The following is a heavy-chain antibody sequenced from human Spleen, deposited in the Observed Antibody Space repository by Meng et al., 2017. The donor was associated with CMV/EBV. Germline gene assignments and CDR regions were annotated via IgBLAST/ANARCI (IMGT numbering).Heavy chain of an antibody. CDR3: AKDREYQRGYGMDV. V-gene: IGHV3-9*01. CDR1: GFTFDDYA. J-gene: IGHJ6*02. CDR2: ISWNSGNI. D-gene: IGHD2-2*01. Sequence: GGSLRLTCTASGFTFDDYAMHWVRQAPGKGLEWVSGISWNSGNIGYADSVKGRVTISRDNDKNTLYLQMNSLRAEDTALYYCAKDREYQRGYGMDVWGQGTTVTVSS.